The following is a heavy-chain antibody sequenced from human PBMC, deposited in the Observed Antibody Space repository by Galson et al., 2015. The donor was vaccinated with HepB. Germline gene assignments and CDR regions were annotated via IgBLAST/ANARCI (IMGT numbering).Heavy chain of an antibody. Sequence: SLRLSCAASGFTFSSYAMNWVRQAPGKGLEWVSSITAGGGRTYYADSVKGRFTISRDNSRNTVYLQMNSLRAEDTAVYYCAKVCRFLEWINPPVLLSESWGQGTLVTVSS. CDR1: GFTFSSYA. J-gene: IGHJ5*02. CDR2: ITAGGGRT. V-gene: IGHV3-23*01. CDR3: AKVCRFLEWINPPVLLSES. D-gene: IGHD3-3*01.